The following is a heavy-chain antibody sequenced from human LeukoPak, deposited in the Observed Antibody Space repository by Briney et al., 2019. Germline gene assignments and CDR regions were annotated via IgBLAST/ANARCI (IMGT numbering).Heavy chain of an antibody. D-gene: IGHD6-6*01. J-gene: IGHJ4*02. V-gene: IGHV4-4*09. CDR1: GGSISSYY. CDR2: IYTSGST. Sequence: SETLSLTCTVSGGSISSYYRSWIRHPPGEGLEWIGYIYTSGSTNYNPSLKSRVTISVDTSKNQFSLKLSSVTAADTAVYYCARQGSKGLDYWGQGTLVTVSS. CDR3: ARQGSKGLDY.